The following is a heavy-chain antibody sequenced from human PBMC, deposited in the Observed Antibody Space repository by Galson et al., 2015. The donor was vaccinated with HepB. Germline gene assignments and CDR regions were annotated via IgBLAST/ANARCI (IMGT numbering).Heavy chain of an antibody. Sequence: SLRLSCAASGFTFRGYWMHWVRQAPGKGLEWVSRINSDGTSTDYADSVKGRFTISIDNVRNTLSLQLSSLRADDTAVYYCARLARSSHFDDRGHGTLVTVAS. CDR3: ARLARSSHFDD. CDR1: GFTFRGYW. CDR2: INSDGTST. J-gene: IGHJ4*01. V-gene: IGHV3-74*01.